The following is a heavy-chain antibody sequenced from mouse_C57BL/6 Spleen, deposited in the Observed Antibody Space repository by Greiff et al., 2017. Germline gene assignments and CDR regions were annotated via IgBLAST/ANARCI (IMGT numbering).Heavy chain of an antibody. CDR3: ARSVLTGGFVPFAY. J-gene: IGHJ3*01. V-gene: IGHV1-26*01. CDR2: INPNNGGT. D-gene: IGHD4-1*01. Sequence: EVQLQQSGPELVKPGASAKISCKASGYTFTDYYMNWVKQSHGKSLEWIGDINPNNGGTSYNQKFKGKATLTVDKSSSTAYMELRSLTSEDSAVYYCARSVLTGGFVPFAYWGQGTLVTVSA. CDR1: GYTFTDYY.